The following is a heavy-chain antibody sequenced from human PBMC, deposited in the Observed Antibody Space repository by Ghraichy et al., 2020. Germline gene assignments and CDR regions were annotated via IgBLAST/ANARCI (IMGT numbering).Heavy chain of an antibody. Sequence: ASVKVSCKASGYTFTDYYIHWIRQAPGQGLEWMGNINPNTGATNFALTFQGRVTLTRDTSISAAYMEVTWLTSDDTAVYYCARGPYYNTSGYYVYFDYWGQGTLVTVSS. D-gene: IGHD3-22*01. CDR3: ARGPYYNTSGYYVYFDY. CDR2: INPNTGAT. CDR1: GYTFTDYY. J-gene: IGHJ4*02. V-gene: IGHV1-2*02.